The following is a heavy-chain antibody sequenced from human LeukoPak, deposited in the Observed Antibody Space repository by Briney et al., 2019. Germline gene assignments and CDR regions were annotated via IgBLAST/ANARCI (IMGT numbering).Heavy chain of an antibody. Sequence: GGSLRLSCAASGFTFSNYAMTWVRQAPGKGLEWVSSLSGSSRGAYYADSVKGRFTASRDNSKNTLYLQMNSLTAEDTALYYCAKDAGTGWYSDLDYWGQGTLVTVSS. V-gene: IGHV3-23*01. J-gene: IGHJ4*02. CDR3: AKDAGTGWYSDLDY. D-gene: IGHD6-19*01. CDR1: GFTFSNYA. CDR2: LSGSSRGA.